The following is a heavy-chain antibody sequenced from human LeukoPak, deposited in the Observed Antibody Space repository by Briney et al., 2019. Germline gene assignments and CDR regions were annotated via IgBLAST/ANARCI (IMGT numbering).Heavy chain of an antibody. D-gene: IGHD4-17*01. J-gene: IGHJ4*02. CDR3: ARFKRTVTKYYFDY. Sequence: PSETLSLTCTVSGGSISSYYWSWIRQPPGKGLEWIGYIYYSGSTNYNPSLKSRVTISVDTSKNQFSLKLSSVTAADTAVYYCARFKRTVTKYYFDYWGQGTLVTVSS. CDR1: GGSISSYY. V-gene: IGHV4-59*08. CDR2: IYYSGST.